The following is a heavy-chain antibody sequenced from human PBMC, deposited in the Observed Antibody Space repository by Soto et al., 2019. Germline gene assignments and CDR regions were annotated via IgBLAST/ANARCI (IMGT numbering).Heavy chain of an antibody. J-gene: IGHJ5*02. D-gene: IGHD6-13*01. V-gene: IGHV1-69*13. CDR2: IIPISGTP. Sequence: SVKVSFKASGCTFRIYGISWLRQAPGQGREWMGGIIPISGTPNYAQKFQGRVTITADESTNTCYIELSSLRSEETAVYYCARAACTSMATQWFAPWAQGPLSTSS. CDR3: ARAACTSMATQWFAP. CDR1: GCTFRIYG.